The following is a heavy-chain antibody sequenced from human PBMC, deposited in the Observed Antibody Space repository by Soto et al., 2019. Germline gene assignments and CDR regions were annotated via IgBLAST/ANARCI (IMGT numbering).Heavy chain of an antibody. CDR3: AAVTTADDAFDI. D-gene: IGHD4-17*01. J-gene: IGHJ3*02. Sequence: PGGSLRLSCAASGFTFDDYAMHWVRQAPGKGLEWVSGIRWNSGSIGYADSVKGRFTISRDNSKNTLYLQMNSLRAEDTAVYYCAAVTTADDAFDIWGQGTMVTVSS. CDR1: GFTFDDYA. V-gene: IGHV3-9*01. CDR2: IRWNSGSI.